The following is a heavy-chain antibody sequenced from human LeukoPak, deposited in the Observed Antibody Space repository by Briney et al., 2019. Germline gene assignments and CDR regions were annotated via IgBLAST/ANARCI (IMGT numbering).Heavy chain of an antibody. V-gene: IGHV4-61*02. Sequence: SQTLSLTCTVSGGSISSGSYCWSWIRQPAGKGLEWIGRIYTSGSTNYNPSLKSRVTISVDTSKNQFSLKLSSVTAADTAVYYCARDSEDGDDAFDIWGQGTMVTVSS. D-gene: IGHD4-17*01. CDR3: ARDSEDGDDAFDI. CDR2: IYTSGST. J-gene: IGHJ3*02. CDR1: GGSISSGSYC.